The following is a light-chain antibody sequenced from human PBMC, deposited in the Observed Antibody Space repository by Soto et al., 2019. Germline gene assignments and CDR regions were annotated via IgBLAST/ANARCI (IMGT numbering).Light chain of an antibody. Sequence: QSVLTQPASVSGSPGQSITISRTGTSSDVGGYDFVSWYQHHPGKAPKLLIHEVRNRPSGVSHRFSGSKSGNTASLTISGLQADDEADYYCSSYTTSSTPYYVFGTGTKVTVL. V-gene: IGLV2-14*01. J-gene: IGLJ1*01. CDR2: EVR. CDR1: SSDVGGYDF. CDR3: SSYTTSSTPYYV.